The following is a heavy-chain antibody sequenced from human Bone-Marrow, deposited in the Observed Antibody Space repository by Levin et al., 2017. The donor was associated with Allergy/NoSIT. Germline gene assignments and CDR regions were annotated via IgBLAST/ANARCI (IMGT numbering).Heavy chain of an antibody. CDR3: ARDNYYYDSSGYYEDMNFDY. J-gene: IGHJ4*02. Sequence: GASVKVSCKASGGTFSSYAISWVRQAPGQGLEWMGGIIPIFGTANYAQKFQGRVTITADESTSTAYMELSSLRSEDTAVYYCARDNYYYDSSGYYEDMNFDYWGQGTLVTVSS. D-gene: IGHD3-22*01. CDR2: IIPIFGTA. CDR1: GGTFSSYA. V-gene: IGHV1-69*13.